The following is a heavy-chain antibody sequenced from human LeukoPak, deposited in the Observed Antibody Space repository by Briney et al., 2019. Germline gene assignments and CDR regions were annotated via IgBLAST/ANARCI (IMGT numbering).Heavy chain of an antibody. CDR3: ARGPRGSSWPRYYYYMDV. Sequence: SVKVSCKASGGTFSSYAISWVRQAPGQGLEWMGGIIPIFGTANYAQKFQGRVTITAAESTSTAYMELSSLRSEDTAVYYRARGPRGSSWPRYYYYMDVWGKGTTVTVSS. V-gene: IGHV1-69*13. D-gene: IGHD6-13*01. J-gene: IGHJ6*03. CDR1: GGTFSSYA. CDR2: IIPIFGTA.